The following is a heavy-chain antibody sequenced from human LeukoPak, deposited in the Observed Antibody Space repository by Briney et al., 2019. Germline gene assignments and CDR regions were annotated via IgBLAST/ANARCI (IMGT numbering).Heavy chain of an antibody. CDR3: ATFTYYYGSGSYFPDY. Sequence: GGSLRLSCAVSGITLSNYGMSWVRQAPGKGLEWVSGISGSGGSTYYADSVKGRFTISRDNSKNTLYLQMNSLRAEDTAVYYCATFTYYYGSGSYFPDYWGQGTLVTVSS. D-gene: IGHD3-10*01. V-gene: IGHV3-23*01. CDR1: GITLSNYG. J-gene: IGHJ4*02. CDR2: ISGSGGST.